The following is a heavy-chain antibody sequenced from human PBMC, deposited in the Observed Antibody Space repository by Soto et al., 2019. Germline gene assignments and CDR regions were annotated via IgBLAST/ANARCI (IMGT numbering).Heavy chain of an antibody. J-gene: IGHJ3*02. V-gene: IGHV1-46*03. CDR2: INPGGGVT. CDR1: GYNFIKYP. D-gene: IGHD6-13*01. Sequence: QVQLVQSGAEVKKPGASVKVSCKASGYNFIKYPMHWVRQAPGQGLEWMGIINPGGGVTNYAQKFQDRLTLTRDAPTSTGPVELSSLMSEDTAIYYCARVSRRNRSWRDAFDIWGQGTRVTVSS. CDR3: ARVSRRNRSWRDAFDI.